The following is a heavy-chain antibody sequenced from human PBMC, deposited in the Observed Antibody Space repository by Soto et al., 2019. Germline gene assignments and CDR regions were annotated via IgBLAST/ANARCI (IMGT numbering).Heavy chain of an antibody. Sequence: VGPMRLSCGAAGVTFSSYAMSWARKATGKGLEWVSAISGSGGSTYYADSVKGRFTISRDNSKNTLYLQMNSLRAEDTAVYYCAKDAYYDFWSGSPDAFDIWGQGTMVTVSS. J-gene: IGHJ3*02. D-gene: IGHD3-3*01. CDR2: ISGSGGST. CDR3: AKDAYYDFWSGSPDAFDI. V-gene: IGHV3-23*01. CDR1: GVTFSSYA.